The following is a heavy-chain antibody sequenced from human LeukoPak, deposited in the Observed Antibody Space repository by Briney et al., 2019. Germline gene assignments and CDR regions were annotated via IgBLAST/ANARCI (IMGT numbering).Heavy chain of an antibody. CDR3: ARRDYYDSSGYGY. Sequence: PSETLSLTCTVSGGSISSYYWSWIRQPPGKGLEWIGYIYYSGSTNYNPSLKSRVTISVDTSKNQFSLKLSSVTAADTAVYYCARRDYYDSSGYGYWGQGTLVTVSP. V-gene: IGHV4-59*08. J-gene: IGHJ4*02. CDR1: GGSISSYY. D-gene: IGHD3-22*01. CDR2: IYYSGST.